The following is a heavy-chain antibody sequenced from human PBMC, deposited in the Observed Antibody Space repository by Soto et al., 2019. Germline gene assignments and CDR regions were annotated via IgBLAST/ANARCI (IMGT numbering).Heavy chain of an antibody. V-gene: IGHV1-69*06. J-gene: IGHJ6*02. CDR3: ARELRVTQSGWSLSGSYGLDG. D-gene: IGHD2-15*01. CDR2: IIPIFGTA. CDR1: GGTFSSYA. Sequence: SVKVSCKASGGTFSSYAISWVRQAPGQGLEWMGGIIPIFGTANYAQKFQGRVTITADKSTSTAYMELSSLRSEDTAVYSCARELRVTQSGWSLSGSYGLDGSDRGTTGTVS.